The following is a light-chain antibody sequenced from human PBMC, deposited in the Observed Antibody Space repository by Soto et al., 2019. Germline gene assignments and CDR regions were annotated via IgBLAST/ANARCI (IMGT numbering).Light chain of an antibody. CDR3: QRYGSSPPFT. CDR1: QRVSSSY. Sequence: EIVLTQSPGTLSLSPGERATLSCRAIQRVSSSYLAWYQQKPGQAPRLLIYGASTRATGIPDRFSGSGSGTDFTLTISRLEPEDFAVYFCQRYGSSPPFTFGQGTKVEI. CDR2: GAS. J-gene: IGKJ2*01. V-gene: IGKV3-20*01.